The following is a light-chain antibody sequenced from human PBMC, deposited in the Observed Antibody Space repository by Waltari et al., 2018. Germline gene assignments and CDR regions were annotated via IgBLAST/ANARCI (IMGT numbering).Light chain of an antibody. CDR2: ENT. CDR1: RPNIGNNY. V-gene: IGLV1-51*02. J-gene: IGLJ7*01. Sequence: SVLTQPPSVSAAPGQRVTIPCSGGRPNIGNNYVSWYRQFPGTAPKLLLYENTERPSGIPGRFSGSKSGTSATLDITGLQAGDEAEYYCGTWDSSLSGAVFGGGTHLTVL. CDR3: GTWDSSLSGAV.